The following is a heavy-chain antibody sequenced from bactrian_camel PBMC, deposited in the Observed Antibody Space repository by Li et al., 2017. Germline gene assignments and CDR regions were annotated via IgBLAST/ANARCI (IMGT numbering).Heavy chain of an antibody. CDR3: ARGSYSPYDCYSGSGEARDFSY. CDR1: GFNFKNYD. Sequence: VQLVESGGGLVQPGGSLKLSCATSGFNFKNYDMSWVRQAPGKRLEWVSAIEDDGTPYYRSTVKGRFTISRDNGENALYLQLDNLKTQDTAMYYCARGSYSPYDCYSGSGEARDFSYWGQGTQVTVS. CDR2: IEDDGTP. D-gene: IGHD3*01. J-gene: IGHJ6*01. V-gene: IGHV3S10*01.